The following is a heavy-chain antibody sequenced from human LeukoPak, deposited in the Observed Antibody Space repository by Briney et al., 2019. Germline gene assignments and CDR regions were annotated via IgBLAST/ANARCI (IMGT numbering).Heavy chain of an antibody. V-gene: IGHV1-69*05. D-gene: IGHD3-22*01. CDR3: ARPRFDSSGYRQDAFDI. Sequence: SVKVSCKASGGTFSSYAISWVRQAPGQGLEWMGGIIPIFGTANYAQKFQGRVTITTDESTSTAYMELSSLRSGDTAVYYCARPRFDSSGYRQDAFDIWGQGTMVTVSS. CDR2: IIPIFGTA. J-gene: IGHJ3*02. CDR1: GGTFSSYA.